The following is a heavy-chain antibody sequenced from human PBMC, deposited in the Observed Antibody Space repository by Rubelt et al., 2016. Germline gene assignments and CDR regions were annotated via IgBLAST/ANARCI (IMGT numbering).Heavy chain of an antibody. J-gene: IGHJ5*02. Sequence: QVQLQESGPGLVKPSETLSLTCTVSGDSMSGYYWSWIRQAAGKGLEWIGRSNNSGRAKYNPSVKSRVPISVDTSTSQFSRNLRPVTAADTAVYYCASGGPSTMSPRLGTHWFDPWGQGILVTVSS. CDR1: GDSMSGYY. D-gene: IGHD2/OR15-2a*01. CDR3: ASGGPSTMSPRLGTHWFDP. CDR2: SNNSGRA. V-gene: IGHV4-4*07.